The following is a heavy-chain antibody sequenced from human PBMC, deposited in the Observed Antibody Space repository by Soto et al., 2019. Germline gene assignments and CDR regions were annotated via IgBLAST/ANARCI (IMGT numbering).Heavy chain of an antibody. CDR3: ARLYSSSWYIYSVLSDYYYGMDV. V-gene: IGHV4-59*01. CDR2: IYYSGST. D-gene: IGHD6-13*01. Sequence: SETLSLTCTVSGGSISSYYWSWIRQPPGKGLEWIGYIYYSGSTNYNPSLKSRVTISVDTSKNQFSLKLSSVTAADTAVYYCARLYSSSWYIYSVLSDYYYGMDVWGQGTTVTVSS. CDR1: GGSISSYY. J-gene: IGHJ6*02.